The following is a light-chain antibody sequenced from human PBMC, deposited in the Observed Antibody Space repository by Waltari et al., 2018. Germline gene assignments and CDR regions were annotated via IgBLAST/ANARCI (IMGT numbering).Light chain of an antibody. V-gene: IGLV2-14*03. CDR3: SSYISSSTLEL. CDR2: DVS. Sequence: QSALTQPASASGSPGPSTTISCTGTSSDAGGYNFVSWYQQHPGKAPKLMIYDVSNRPSGVSNRFSGSKSGNTASLTISGLQTEDEADYYCSSYISSSTLELFGGGTSLTVL. J-gene: IGLJ2*01. CDR1: SSDAGGYNF.